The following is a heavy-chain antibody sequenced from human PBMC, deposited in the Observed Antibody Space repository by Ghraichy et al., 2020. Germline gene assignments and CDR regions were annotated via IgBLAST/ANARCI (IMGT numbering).Heavy chain of an antibody. CDR1: GLTVSNNY. J-gene: IGHJ3*02. D-gene: IGHD3-10*01. V-gene: IGHV3-53*01. CDR2: IYYGGNI. CDR3: ARDRLGDGALDI. Sequence: GGSLRLSCAASGLTVSNNYMDWVRQAPGKGLEWVSVIYYGGNIKYADSVKGRFTISRDRSKNTLYLQMSDLRVEDTAMHYCARDRLGDGALDIWGQGTMVTVSS.